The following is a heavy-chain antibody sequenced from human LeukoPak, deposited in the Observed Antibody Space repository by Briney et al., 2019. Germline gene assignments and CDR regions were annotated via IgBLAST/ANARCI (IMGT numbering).Heavy chain of an antibody. CDR2: IYHSGST. D-gene: IGHD2-2*01. CDR1: GGSISTYY. V-gene: IGHV4-59*12. Sequence: ASETLSLTCTVSGGSISTYYWSWIRQPPGKGLEWIGYIYHSGSTKYNPSLKSRVTISVDTSKNQFSLKLSSVTAADTAVYYCASKRADIVVVPAAGYFDYWGQGTLVTVSS. CDR3: ASKRADIVVVPAAGYFDY. J-gene: IGHJ4*02.